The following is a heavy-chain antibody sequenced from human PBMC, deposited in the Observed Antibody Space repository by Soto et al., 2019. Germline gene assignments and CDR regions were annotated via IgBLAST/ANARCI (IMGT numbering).Heavy chain of an antibody. Sequence: GESLKISCKGSGYSFTSYWISWVRQMPGKGLEWMGRIDPSDSYTNYSPSFQGHVTISADKSISTAYLQWSSLKASDAAMYYCARLQPAAGDNDLTFDYWGQGTLVTVSS. CDR1: GYSFTSYW. J-gene: IGHJ4*02. V-gene: IGHV5-10-1*01. CDR3: ARLQPAAGDNDLTFDY. CDR2: IDPSDSYT. D-gene: IGHD6-13*01.